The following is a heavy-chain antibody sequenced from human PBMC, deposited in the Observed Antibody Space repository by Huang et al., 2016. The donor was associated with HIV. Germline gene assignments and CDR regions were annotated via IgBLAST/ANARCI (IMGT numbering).Heavy chain of an antibody. Sequence: QVQLQQWGAGVLKPSETLSLTCAVYGGSFSGYYWSWIRQSPGKGLEWIGEINHSGSTTYNPSLKSRVTMSVDTSKNQFSLKLSSVTAADTAVYYCASLFFDYWGQGILVTVSS. CDR1: GGSFSGYY. J-gene: IGHJ4*02. CDR2: INHSGST. V-gene: IGHV4-34*01. CDR3: ASLFFDY.